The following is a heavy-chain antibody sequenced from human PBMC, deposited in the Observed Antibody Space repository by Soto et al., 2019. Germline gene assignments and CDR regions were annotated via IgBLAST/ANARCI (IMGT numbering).Heavy chain of an antibody. CDR3: ASDGQCELLSWYFDY. CDR1: GFTFSSYG. D-gene: IGHD1-26*01. V-gene: IGHV3-30*03. J-gene: IGHJ4*02. CDR2: ISYDGSNN. Sequence: QVQLVESGGGVVQPGRSLRLSCAASGFTFSSYGMHWVRQAPGKGLEWVAVISYDGSNNYYGDSVKGRFTISRDDSKKTLYLQMNSLRPEDTAVYHCASDGQCELLSWYFDYWGQGTLVTVSS.